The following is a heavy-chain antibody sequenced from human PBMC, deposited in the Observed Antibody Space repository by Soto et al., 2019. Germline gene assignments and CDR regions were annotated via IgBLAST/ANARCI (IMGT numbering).Heavy chain of an antibody. CDR1: GYTFTSYD. Sequence: QVQLVKSGAEVKKPGASVKVSCKASGYTFTSYDINWVRQATGQGLEWMGWMNPNSGNTGYAQKFQGRVTMTKNTSISTAYKELSSLRSEDTAVYYCAPGAANGNWFDPWGQGTLVTVYS. J-gene: IGHJ5*02. CDR2: MNPNSGNT. D-gene: IGHD2-15*01. CDR3: APGAANGNWFDP. V-gene: IGHV1-8*01.